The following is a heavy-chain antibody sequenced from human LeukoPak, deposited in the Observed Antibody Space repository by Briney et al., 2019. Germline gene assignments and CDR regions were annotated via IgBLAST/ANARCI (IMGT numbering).Heavy chain of an antibody. J-gene: IGHJ6*03. Sequence: GGSLRLSCAASGFTFSSYSMNWVRQAPGKGLEWVSSISSSSSYIYYADSVKGRFTIPRDNAKNSLYLQMNSLRAEDTAVYYCARLVAVAGTRYYYYYMDVWGKGTTVTISS. V-gene: IGHV3-21*01. D-gene: IGHD6-19*01. CDR2: ISSSSSYI. CDR3: ARLVAVAGTRYYYYYMDV. CDR1: GFTFSSYS.